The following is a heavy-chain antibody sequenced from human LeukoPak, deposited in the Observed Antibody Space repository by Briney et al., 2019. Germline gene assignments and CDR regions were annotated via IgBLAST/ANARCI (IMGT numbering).Heavy chain of an antibody. J-gene: IGHJ6*02. CDR1: GYTFTSYA. CDR2: INAGNGNT. CDR3: ASPLVGATYPYYYGMDV. Sequence: ASVKVSCKASGYTFTSYAMHWVRQAPGQRLEWMGWINAGNGNTKYSQKFQGRVTITRDTSASTAYMELSSLRSEDTAVYYCASPLVGATYPYYYGMDVWGQGITVTVSS. V-gene: IGHV1-3*01. D-gene: IGHD1-26*01.